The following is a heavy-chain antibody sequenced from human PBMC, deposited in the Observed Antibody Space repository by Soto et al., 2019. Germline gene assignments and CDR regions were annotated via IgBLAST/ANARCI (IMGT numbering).Heavy chain of an antibody. CDR3: ARGPAGRVFDY. V-gene: IGHV1-18*01. CDR1: GYTFASYG. D-gene: IGHD6-13*01. Sequence: QVQLVQSGAEVKKPGASVKVSCKASGYTFASYGISWVRQAPGQGLEWMGWISSYNGNTNYAQKLQGRGTMTTDTSTSTACMELRSLRSDDTAVYYCARGPAGRVFDYWGQGTLVTVSS. CDR2: ISSYNGNT. J-gene: IGHJ4*02.